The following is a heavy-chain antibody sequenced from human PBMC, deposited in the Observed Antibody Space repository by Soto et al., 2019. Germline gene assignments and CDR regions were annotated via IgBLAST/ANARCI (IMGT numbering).Heavy chain of an antibody. CDR1: GGSISSGDYY. Sequence: KASETLSLTCTVSGGSISSGDYYWSWIRQPPGKGLEWIGYIYYSGSTYYNPSLKSRVTISVDTSKNQFSLKLSSVTAADTAVYYCARVNSSGSYPQRFKRYYFDYWGQGTLVTVSS. CDR2: IYYSGST. V-gene: IGHV4-30-4*01. CDR3: ARVNSSGSYPQRFKRYYFDY. D-gene: IGHD1-26*01. J-gene: IGHJ4*02.